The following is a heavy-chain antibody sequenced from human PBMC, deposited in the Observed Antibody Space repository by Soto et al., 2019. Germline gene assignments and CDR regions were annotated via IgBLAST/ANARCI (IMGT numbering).Heavy chain of an antibody. CDR1: GYTFTGYY. CDR3: ARWGIVLVPAAISGGYYYGMDV. J-gene: IGHJ6*02. D-gene: IGHD2-2*01. CDR2: INPNSGGT. V-gene: IGHV1-2*04. Sequence: ASLKVSCKASGYTFTGYYMHWVRQAPGQGLEWMGWINPNSGGTNYAQKFQGWVTMTRDTSISTAYMELSRLRSDDTAVYYCARWGIVLVPAAISGGYYYGMDVWGQGTTVTVSS.